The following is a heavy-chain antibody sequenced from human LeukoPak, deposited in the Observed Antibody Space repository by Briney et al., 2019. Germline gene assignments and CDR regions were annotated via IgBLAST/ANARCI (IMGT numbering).Heavy chain of an antibody. D-gene: IGHD3-3*01. J-gene: IGHJ5*02. V-gene: IGHV1-69*02. Sequence: SVKVSCKASGGTFSSYTISWVRQAPGQGLEWMGRIIPILGIADYAQKFQGRVTITADKSTSTAYMELSSLRSEDTAVYYCASCHYDFWSGYYPWGQGTLVTVSS. CDR2: IIPILGIA. CDR1: GGTFSSYT. CDR3: ASCHYDFWSGYYP.